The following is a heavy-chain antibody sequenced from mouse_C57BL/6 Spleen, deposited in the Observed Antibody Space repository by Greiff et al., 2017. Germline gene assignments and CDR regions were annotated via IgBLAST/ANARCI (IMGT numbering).Heavy chain of an antibody. V-gene: IGHV1-18*01. CDR1: GYTFTDYN. J-gene: IGHJ4*01. D-gene: IGHD1-1*01. Sequence: VQLQQSGPELVKPGASVKIPCKASGYTFTDYNMYWVKQSHGKSLEWIGDINPNNGGTIYNQKFKGKATLTVDKSSSTAYMELRSLTSEDTAVYYCASGHYGRDYAMDYWGQGTSVTVSS. CDR3: ASGHYGRDYAMDY. CDR2: INPNNGGT.